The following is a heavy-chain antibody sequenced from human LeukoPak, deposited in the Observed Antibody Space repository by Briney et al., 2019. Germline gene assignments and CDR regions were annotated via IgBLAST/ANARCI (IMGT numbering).Heavy chain of an antibody. D-gene: IGHD3-10*01. Sequence: PGGSLKLSCEASGFTFNTYAMTWVRRGPGKGLEWVSYISDSGGSTYYADYVKGRFTISRDNSKNTLFLQMSSLRAEDTAVYYCAKGITMVRGVIAKSLFDYWGQGALVTVSS. CDR1: GFTFNTYA. CDR2: ISDSGGST. CDR3: AKGITMVRGVIAKSLFDY. J-gene: IGHJ4*02. V-gene: IGHV3-23*01.